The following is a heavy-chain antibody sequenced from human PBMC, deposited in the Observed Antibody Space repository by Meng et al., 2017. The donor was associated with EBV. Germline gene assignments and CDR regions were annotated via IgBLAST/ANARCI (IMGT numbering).Heavy chain of an antibody. CDR1: GNNFNHFG. Sequence: VQVQQSAAWVKTPWSLVKVSCKGSGNNFNHFGIRWVLQVPGQGLEWMGDITPVFGIANYAKSFQGRVTISADTSTRTAYMDLSILRSDDTAVYYCVRDLWLRIGECVWGQGTLVTVSS. CDR2: ITPVFGIA. V-gene: IGHV1-69*17. CDR3: VRDLWLRIGECV. J-gene: IGHJ4*02. D-gene: IGHD5-12*01.